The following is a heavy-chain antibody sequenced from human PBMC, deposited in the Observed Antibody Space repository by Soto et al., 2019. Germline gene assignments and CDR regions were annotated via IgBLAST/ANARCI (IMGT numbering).Heavy chain of an antibody. CDR2: IYSGGTT. V-gene: IGHV3-66*01. D-gene: IGHD1-26*01. J-gene: IGHJ4*02. CDR3: ARDKSGSHDY. CDR1: GLTVSSNC. Sequence: EVHLVESGGGLVQPGGSLRLSCAASGLTVSSNCMCWVRQVPGKGLEWVSVIYSGGTTYYADSVKGRFVISRDNSKNTLYLQMNSLRAEDTAVYYCARDKSGSHDYLGQGTLVTVSS.